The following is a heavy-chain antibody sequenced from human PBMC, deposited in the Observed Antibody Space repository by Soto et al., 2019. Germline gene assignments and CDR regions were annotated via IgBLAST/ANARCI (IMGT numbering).Heavy chain of an antibody. CDR3: ARAGRSCSSTSGPLGSIMITFGGVSGYYGMDV. V-gene: IGHV1-8*01. Sequence: VASVKVSCKASGYPCTGYDINWVRQATGQGLEWMGWMNPNSGNTGYAQKFQGRVTMTRHSSISTAYMELSRLRSEDTAVYYCARAGRSCSSTSGPLGSIMITFGGVSGYYGMDVWGQGTTVTVSS. D-gene: IGHD3-16*01. CDR2: MNPNSGNT. J-gene: IGHJ6*02. CDR1: GYPCTGYD.